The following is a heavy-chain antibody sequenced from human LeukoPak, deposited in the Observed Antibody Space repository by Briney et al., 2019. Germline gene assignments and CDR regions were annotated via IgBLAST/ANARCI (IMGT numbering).Heavy chain of an antibody. D-gene: IGHD3-22*01. CDR2: IRGSGSGT. CDR3: AKDHRVITSKVDY. J-gene: IGHJ4*02. CDR1: GFTFSSYA. V-gene: IGHV3-23*01. Sequence: PGGSLRLSCAASGFTFSSYAMAWVRQAPGKGLEWVSSIRGSGSGTYYADSVKGRFTISRDNSKNTLCLQMNSLRAEDTAVYYCAKDHRVITSKVDYWGQGTLVTVSS.